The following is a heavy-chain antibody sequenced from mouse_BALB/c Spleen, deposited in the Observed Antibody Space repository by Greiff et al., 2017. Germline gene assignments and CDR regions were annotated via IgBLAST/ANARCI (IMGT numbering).Heavy chain of an antibody. CDR2: IDPANGNT. D-gene: IGHD2-4*01. CDR3: AQGPYDYEFAY. CDR1: GFNIKDTY. V-gene: IGHV14-3*02. J-gene: IGHJ3*01. Sequence: EVQLQQSGAELVKPGASVKLSCTASGFNIKDTYMHWVKQRPEQGLEWIGRIDPANGNTKYDPKFQGKATITADTSSNTAYLQLSSLTSEDTAVYYCAQGPYDYEFAYWGQGTLVTVSA.